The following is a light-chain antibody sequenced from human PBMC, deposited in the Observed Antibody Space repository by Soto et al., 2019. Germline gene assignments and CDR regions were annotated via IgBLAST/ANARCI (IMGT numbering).Light chain of an antibody. V-gene: IGKV3-15*01. Sequence: EIVMTQSPATVSLSPGERATLSCRASPGVSNTLAWYQQRPGQAPRLLIYGASIRAPGIPARVSGGGSGTEFTLTITGLQSEDFAVYYCQQYEDWPYTFGQGTKLEIK. CDR1: PGVSNT. J-gene: IGKJ2*01. CDR2: GAS. CDR3: QQYEDWPYT.